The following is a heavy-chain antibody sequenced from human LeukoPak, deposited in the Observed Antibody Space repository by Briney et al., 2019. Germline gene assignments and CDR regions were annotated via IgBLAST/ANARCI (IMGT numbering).Heavy chain of an antibody. J-gene: IGHJ4*02. D-gene: IGHD5-18*01. CDR1: GGSISSGSYY. Sequence: PSETLSLTCTVSGGSISSGSYYWSWIRQPAGKGLEWIGRIYTSGSTNYNPSLKSRVTISVDTSKNQFSLKLSSVTAADTAVYYCARLTYSYGYGENRRFDYWGQGTLVTVSS. CDR2: IYTSGST. CDR3: ARLTYSYGYGENRRFDY. V-gene: IGHV4-61*02.